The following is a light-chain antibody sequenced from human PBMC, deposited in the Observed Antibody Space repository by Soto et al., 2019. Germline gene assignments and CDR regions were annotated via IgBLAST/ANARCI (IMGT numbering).Light chain of an antibody. J-gene: IGKJ2*01. V-gene: IGKV3-15*01. Sequence: EIVMTQSPATLSVSPGERATLSCRASQSVSNNLAWYQQKPGQTPRLLIYGAYTRVTGIPVRFSGSGSGTEFTLTISSMQSEDFAVYYCQQYNNWPPVTFGQGTKLEIK. CDR2: GAY. CDR3: QQYNNWPPVT. CDR1: QSVSNN.